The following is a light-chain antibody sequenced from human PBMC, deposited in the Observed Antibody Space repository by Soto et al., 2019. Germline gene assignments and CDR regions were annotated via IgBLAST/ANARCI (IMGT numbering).Light chain of an antibody. CDR3: QQYGSSPET. V-gene: IGKV3-20*01. CDR1: QSVSSNN. Sequence: EIVLTQSPGTLSLSPGERATLSCRASQSVSSNNLAWYQQKAGQAPRLLIYGASSRATGIPDRFSGSGSGTDFTFTIRRLAPEDFAVYYCQQYGSSPETFGQGTKVEIK. CDR2: GAS. J-gene: IGKJ1*01.